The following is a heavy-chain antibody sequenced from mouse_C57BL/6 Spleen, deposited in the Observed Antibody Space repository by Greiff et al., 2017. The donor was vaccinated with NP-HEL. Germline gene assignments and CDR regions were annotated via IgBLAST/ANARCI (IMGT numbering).Heavy chain of an antibody. Sequence: QVQLKQSGAELARPGASVKLSCKASGYTFTSYGISWVKQRTGQGLEWIGEIYPRSGNTYYNEKFKGKATLTADKSSSTAYMELRSLTSEDSAVYFCAREGSYYDPFAYWGQGTLVTVSA. J-gene: IGHJ3*01. CDR2: IYPRSGNT. CDR1: GYTFTSYG. CDR3: AREGSYYDPFAY. V-gene: IGHV1-81*01. D-gene: IGHD2-4*01.